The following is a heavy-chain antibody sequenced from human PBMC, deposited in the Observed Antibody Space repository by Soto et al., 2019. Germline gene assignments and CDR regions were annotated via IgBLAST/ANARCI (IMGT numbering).Heavy chain of an antibody. D-gene: IGHD6-19*01. CDR2: IYYSGST. V-gene: IGHV4-59*08. CDR3: ARNQWLVFDY. CDR1: GGSISSYY. Sequence: SETLSLTCTVSGGSISSYYWSWIRQPPGKGLEWIGYIYYSGSTNYNPSLKSRVTISVDTSKNQFSLKLSSVTAADTAVYYCARNQWLVFDYWGQGTLVTVSS. J-gene: IGHJ4*02.